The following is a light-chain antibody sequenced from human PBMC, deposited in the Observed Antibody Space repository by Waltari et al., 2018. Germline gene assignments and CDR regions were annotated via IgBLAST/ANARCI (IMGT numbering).Light chain of an antibody. J-gene: IGKJ4*01. CDR2: KAS. Sequence: DIQMTQSPSTLSASVGDRVTITCRASQNINSWLAWYQQKPGKAPKLLIYKASSLETGVPSRFSGSESGTEFTLTINSLQPEDFATYYCQQYNSYPFTFGGGTKVEIK. V-gene: IGKV1-5*03. CDR3: QQYNSYPFT. CDR1: QNINSW.